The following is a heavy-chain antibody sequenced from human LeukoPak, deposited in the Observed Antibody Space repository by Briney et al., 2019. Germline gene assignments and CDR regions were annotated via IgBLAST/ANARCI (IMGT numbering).Heavy chain of an antibody. CDR2: VSSGSSSR. Sequence: GGSLRLSCAASGFTFSDYYMSWIRQAPGKGLEWVSYVSSGSSSRYYADSVKGRFTISRDNAKNSLYLQMNSLRAEDTAVYFCARLRYYAVDVWGQGTTVIVSS. CDR1: GFTFSDYY. CDR3: ARLRYYAVDV. J-gene: IGHJ6*02. V-gene: IGHV3-11*04.